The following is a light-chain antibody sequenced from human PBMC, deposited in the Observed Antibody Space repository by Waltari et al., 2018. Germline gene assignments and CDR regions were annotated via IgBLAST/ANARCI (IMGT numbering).Light chain of an antibody. J-gene: IGKJ1*01. CDR3: QHHVRLPAT. CDR2: GAY. V-gene: IGKV3-20*01. CDR1: QSVNTD. Sequence: SCRASQSVNTDLAWDQQKPGQAPRLLIYGAYTRAAGIPDRFSGSGSGTDFSLTISRLEAEDFAVYYCQHHVRLPATFGQGTKVEIK.